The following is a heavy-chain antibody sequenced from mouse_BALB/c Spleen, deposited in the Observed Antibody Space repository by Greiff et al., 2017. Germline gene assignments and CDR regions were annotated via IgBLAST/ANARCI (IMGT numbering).Heavy chain of an antibody. Sequence: EVQLQQSGPSLVKPSQTLSLTCSVTGDSITSGYWNWIRKFPGNKLEYMGYISYSGSTYYNPSLKSRISITRDTSKNQYYLQLNSVTTEDTATYYCARGGTTAPWFAYWGQGTLVTVSA. V-gene: IGHV3-8*02. CDR2: ISYSGST. CDR3: ARGGTTAPWFAY. CDR1: GDSITSGY. J-gene: IGHJ3*01. D-gene: IGHD1-2*01.